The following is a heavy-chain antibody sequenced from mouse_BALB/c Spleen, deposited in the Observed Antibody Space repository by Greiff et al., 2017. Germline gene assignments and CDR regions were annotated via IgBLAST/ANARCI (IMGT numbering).Heavy chain of an antibody. J-gene: IGHJ4*01. D-gene: IGHD2-1*01. Sequence: VQRVESGPGLVAPSQSLSITCTVSGFSLTGYGVNWVRQPPGKGLEWLGMIWGDGSTDYNSALKSRLSISKDNSKSQVFLKMNSLQTDDTARYYCARYGNYGNYAMDYWGQGTSVTVSS. CDR3: ARYGNYGNYAMDY. CDR1: GFSLTGYG. CDR2: IWGDGST. V-gene: IGHV2-6-7*01.